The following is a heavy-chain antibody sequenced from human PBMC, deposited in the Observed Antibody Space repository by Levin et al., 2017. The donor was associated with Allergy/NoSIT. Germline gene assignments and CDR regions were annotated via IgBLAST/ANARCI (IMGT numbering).Heavy chain of an antibody. J-gene: IGHJ6*03. D-gene: IGHD2-2*01. CDR3: ARESGRVVPAASAWGPDYYYYYYMDV. CDR1: GDSVSSNSAA. V-gene: IGHV6-1*01. CDR2: TYYRSKWYN. Sequence: TSETLSLTCAISGDSVSSNSAAWNWIRQSPSRGLEWLGRTYYRSKWYNDYAVSVKSRITINPDTSKNQFSLQLNSVTPEDTAVYYCARESGRVVPAASAWGPDYYYYYYMDVWGKGTTVTVSS.